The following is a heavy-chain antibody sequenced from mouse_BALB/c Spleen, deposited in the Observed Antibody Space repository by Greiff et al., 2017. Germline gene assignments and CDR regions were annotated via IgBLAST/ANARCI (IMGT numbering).Heavy chain of an antibody. D-gene: IGHD2-4*01. CDR2: IDPYNGGT. Sequence: LVESGPELVKPGASVKVSCKASGYVFTSYNMYWVKQSHGKSLEWIGYIDPYNGGTSYNQKFKGKATLTVDKSSSTAYMHLNSLTSEDSAVYYCASAYDYDGGAWFAYWGQGTLVTVSA. CDR3: ASAYDYDGGAWFAY. CDR1: GYVFTSYN. J-gene: IGHJ3*01. V-gene: IGHV1S135*01.